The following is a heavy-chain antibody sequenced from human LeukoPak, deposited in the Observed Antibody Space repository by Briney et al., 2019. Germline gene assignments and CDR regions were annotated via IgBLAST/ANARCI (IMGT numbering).Heavy chain of an antibody. V-gene: IGHV4-39*01. J-gene: IGHJ4*02. CDR2: IYYSGST. Sequence: SETLSLTCTVSGGSISSSSYYWGWIRQPPGKGQEWIGSIYYSGSTYYNPSLKSRVTISVDTSKNQFSLKLSSVTAADTAVYYCARHDRMTTVTGFDYWGQGTLVTVSS. CDR3: ARHDRMTTVTGFDY. CDR1: GGSISSSSYY. D-gene: IGHD4-17*01.